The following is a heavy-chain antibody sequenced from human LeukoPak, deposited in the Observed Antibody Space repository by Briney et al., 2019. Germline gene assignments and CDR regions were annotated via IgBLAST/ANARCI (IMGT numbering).Heavy chain of an antibody. CDR2: ISSGSTYV. J-gene: IGHJ4*02. CDR1: GFTFSSYS. Sequence: GGSLRLSCAASGFTFSSYSMNWVRQAPGKGLEWVSSISSGSTYVYYADSVKGRFTISRDNAKNSLYLQMNSLRAEDTAVYYCARGVLATFDYWGQGTLVTVSS. CDR3: ARGVLATFDY. V-gene: IGHV3-21*01. D-gene: IGHD3-3*01.